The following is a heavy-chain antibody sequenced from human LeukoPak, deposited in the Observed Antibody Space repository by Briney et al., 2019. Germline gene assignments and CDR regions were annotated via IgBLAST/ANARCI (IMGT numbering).Heavy chain of an antibody. D-gene: IGHD3-16*01. Sequence: PGGPLRLSCAASGFTVSNIYMSWVREAPGKGLEWVANIKQDGSEKYYVDSVKGRSTISRDNAKKSLYLQMNSLRAEDTAVYFCARDMIILQSWGQGTLVTVSS. CDR3: ARDMIILQS. CDR1: GFTVSNIY. CDR2: IKQDGSEK. V-gene: IGHV3-7*04. J-gene: IGHJ5*02.